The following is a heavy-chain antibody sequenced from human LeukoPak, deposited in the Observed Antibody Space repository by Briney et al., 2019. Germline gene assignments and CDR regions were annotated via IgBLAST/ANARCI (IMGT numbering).Heavy chain of an antibody. V-gene: IGHV1-46*01. D-gene: IGHD5-18*01. CDR1: GYTFTSYY. J-gene: IGHJ6*02. CDR2: INPSGGST. Sequence: ASVKVSCKASGYTFTSYYMHWVRQAPVQGLEWMGIINPSGGSTSYAQKFQGRVTMTRDTSTSTVYMELSSLRSEDTAVYYCAGDRGYSYGYRVQTTYYYYGMDVWGQGTTVTVSS. CDR3: AGDRGYSYGYRVQTTYYYYGMDV.